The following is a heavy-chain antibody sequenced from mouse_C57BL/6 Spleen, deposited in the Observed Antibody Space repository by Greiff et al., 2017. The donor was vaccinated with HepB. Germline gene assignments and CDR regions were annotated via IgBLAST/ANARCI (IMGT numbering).Heavy chain of an antibody. D-gene: IGHD2-3*01. Sequence: ESGPGLVKPSQSLSLTCSVTGYSITSGYYWNWIRQFPGNKLEWMGYISYDGSNNYNPSLKNRISITRDTSKNQFFLKLNSVTTEDTATYYCAREAGYYVDYAMDYWGQGTSVTVSS. CDR3: AREAGYYVDYAMDY. CDR2: ISYDGSN. J-gene: IGHJ4*01. V-gene: IGHV3-6*01. CDR1: GYSITSGYY.